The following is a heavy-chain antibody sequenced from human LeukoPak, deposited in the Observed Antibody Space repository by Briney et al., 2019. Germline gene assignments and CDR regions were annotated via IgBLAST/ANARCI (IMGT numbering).Heavy chain of an antibody. CDR3: AREGVGYDFWSGYSPFDY. Sequence: GGSLRLSCAASGFTFDDYGMSWARQAPGKGLEWVSGINWNGGSTGYADSVKGRFTISRDNAKNSLYLQMNSLGAEDTALYYCAREGVGYDFWSGYSPFDYWGQGTLVTVSS. V-gene: IGHV3-20*04. CDR2: INWNGGST. J-gene: IGHJ4*02. CDR1: GFTFDDYG. D-gene: IGHD3-3*01.